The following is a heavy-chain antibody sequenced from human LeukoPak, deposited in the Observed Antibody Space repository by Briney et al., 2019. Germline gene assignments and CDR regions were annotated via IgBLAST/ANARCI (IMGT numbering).Heavy chain of an antibody. CDR2: IHYDSTTE. J-gene: IGHJ3*02. Sequence: GGSLRLSCAASGFTFSSHAMVWVRQAPGKGLEWVAYIHYDSTTEDYADSVQGRFTISRDNSKNTLYLQMNSLRAEDTAVYYCAKAGYSSGWLDDAFDIWGQGTMVTVSS. V-gene: IGHV3-30*02. CDR1: GFTFSSHA. D-gene: IGHD6-19*01. CDR3: AKAGYSSGWLDDAFDI.